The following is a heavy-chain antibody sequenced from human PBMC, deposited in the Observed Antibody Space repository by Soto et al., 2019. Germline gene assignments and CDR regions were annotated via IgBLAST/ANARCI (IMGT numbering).Heavy chain of an antibody. CDR1: GYTHTELS. Sequence: GASVKVSCKVSGYTHTELSMHWVRQAPGKGLEWMGGFDPEDGETIYAQKFQGRVTMTEDTSTDTAYMELSSLRSEDTAVYYCASPMTTVTTYPLASSQYGKDVSGQGTTVTVSS. D-gene: IGHD4-4*01. V-gene: IGHV1-24*01. CDR3: ASPMTTVTTYPLASSQYGKDV. J-gene: IGHJ6*01. CDR2: FDPEDGET.